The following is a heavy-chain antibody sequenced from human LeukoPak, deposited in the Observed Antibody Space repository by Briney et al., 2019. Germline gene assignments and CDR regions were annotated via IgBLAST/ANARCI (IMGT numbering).Heavy chain of an antibody. CDR2: INHSGST. D-gene: IGHD3-22*01. J-gene: IGHJ4*02. Sequence: SETLSLTCAVYGGSFSGYYWSWIRQPPGKGLEWIGEINHSGSTNYNPSLKSRVTISVDTSKNQFSLKLSSVTAADTAVYYCARGRQRAYYYDSSGYPLDYWGQGTLVTVSS. CDR1: GGSFSGYY. CDR3: ARGRQRAYYYDSSGYPLDY. V-gene: IGHV4-34*01.